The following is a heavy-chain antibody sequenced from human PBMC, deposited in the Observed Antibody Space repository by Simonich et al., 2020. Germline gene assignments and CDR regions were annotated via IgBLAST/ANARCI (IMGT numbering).Heavy chain of an antibody. CDR1: GFTFSSYA. CDR3: AREGLLLDAFDI. D-gene: IGHD2-15*01. Sequence: QVQLVESGGGVVQPGRSLRLSCAASGFTFSSYAMHWDRQAPGDGLDGVTFLSCVHSNNYSSDSWKGRFTISRDTSKNTLYLQMNSLRAEDTAVYYCAREGLLLDAFDIWGQGTMVTVSS. V-gene: IGHV3-30*04. J-gene: IGHJ3*02. CDR2: LSCVHSNN.